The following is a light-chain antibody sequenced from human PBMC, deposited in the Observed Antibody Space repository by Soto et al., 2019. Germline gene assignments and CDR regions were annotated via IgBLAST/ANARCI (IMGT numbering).Light chain of an antibody. Sequence: DIQMTQSPSTLSASVGDRVTITCRASQSISTYLAWYRHKPGEAPKLLIYKASTLERGVPSRFSGSGSGTDFTLTISSLQPDDFATYYCQQYNSYPWTFGQGAKVDIK. CDR2: KAS. V-gene: IGKV1-5*03. CDR1: QSISTY. CDR3: QQYNSYPWT. J-gene: IGKJ1*01.